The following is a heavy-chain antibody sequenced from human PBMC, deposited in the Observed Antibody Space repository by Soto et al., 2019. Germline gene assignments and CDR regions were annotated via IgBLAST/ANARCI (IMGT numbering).Heavy chain of an antibody. Sequence: GSLRLSCAASGFTFSSYAMNWVRQAPGKGLEWVSVISGSGSSTYYADSVKGRFTISRDNSKNTLYLQMNSLRAEDTAVYYCSSRSSGCYFDYWGQGTLVTVSS. V-gene: IGHV3-23*01. J-gene: IGHJ4*02. CDR2: ISGSGSST. CDR1: GFTFSSYA. CDR3: SSRSSGCYFDY. D-gene: IGHD6-19*01.